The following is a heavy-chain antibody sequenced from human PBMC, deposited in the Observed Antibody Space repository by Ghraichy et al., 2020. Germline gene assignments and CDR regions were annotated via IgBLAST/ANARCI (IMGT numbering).Heavy chain of an antibody. V-gene: IGHV3-23*01. CDR3: AKSGQQWLVFDN. D-gene: IGHD6-19*01. CDR1: GFTFSSYV. CDR2: ITSGGTT. J-gene: IGHJ4*02. Sequence: SCAASGFTFSSYVMSWVRQAPGKGLEWVSAITSGGTTYYADSVKGRFTISRDNSKNTLYLQMNSLRAEDTAVYYCAKSGQQWLVFDNWGQGTLVTVSS.